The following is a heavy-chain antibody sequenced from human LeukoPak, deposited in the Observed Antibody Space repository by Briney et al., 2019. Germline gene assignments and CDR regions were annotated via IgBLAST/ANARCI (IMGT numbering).Heavy chain of an antibody. D-gene: IGHD5-24*01. CDR2: TYYRSKWYS. J-gene: IGHJ5*02. CDR1: GDSFSSQSAA. Sequence: SQTLSLTCDISGDSFSSQSAAWNWLRQSPSRGLEWLGRTYYRSKWYSDSPLSVKSRITIKADTSKNQISLQLNSVTPEDTGVYYCASSTNWYNWFDPWGQGTLVTVSS. V-gene: IGHV6-1*01. CDR3: ASSTNWYNWFDP.